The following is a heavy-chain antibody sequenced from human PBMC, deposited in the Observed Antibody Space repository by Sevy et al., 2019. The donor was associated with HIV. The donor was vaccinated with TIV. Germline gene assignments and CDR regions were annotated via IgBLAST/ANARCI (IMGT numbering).Heavy chain of an antibody. D-gene: IGHD3-16*02. CDR2: ISSSSSYI. Sequence: VGSLRLSCAASGFTFSSYSMNWVRQAPGKGLEWVSSISSSSSYIYYADSVKGRFTISRDNAKNSLYLQMNSLRAEDTAVYYCGREDDYVWGSYRPLDYWGQGTLVTVSS. J-gene: IGHJ4*02. V-gene: IGHV3-21*01. CDR1: GFTFSSYS. CDR3: GREDDYVWGSYRPLDY.